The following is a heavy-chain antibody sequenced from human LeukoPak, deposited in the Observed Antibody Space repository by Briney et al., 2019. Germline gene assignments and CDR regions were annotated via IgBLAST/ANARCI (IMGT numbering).Heavy chain of an antibody. V-gene: IGHV3-23*01. Sequence: PGGSLRLSCAASGFTFSDYYMSWIRQAPGKGLEWVSGISGSGDRTYCADSVRGRFTISRDNSDNTLYLQMNSLRADDTAVYYCAKDWSYNDESGSIYYMDVWGKGTTVTVSS. CDR2: ISGSGDRT. CDR3: AKDWSYNDESGSIYYMDV. J-gene: IGHJ6*03. D-gene: IGHD3-22*01. CDR1: GFTFSDYY.